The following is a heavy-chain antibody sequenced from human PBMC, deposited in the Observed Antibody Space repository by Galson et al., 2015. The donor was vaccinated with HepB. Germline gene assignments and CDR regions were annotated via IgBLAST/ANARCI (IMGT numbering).Heavy chain of an antibody. Sequence: SLRLSCAASGFTFSSYGMHWVRQAPGKGLEWVAVISYDGSNKYYADSVKGRFTISRDNSKNTLYLQMNSLRAEDTAVYYCAKVGAVAGTYYGTDVWGQGTTVTVSS. CDR2: ISYDGSNK. CDR3: AKVGAVAGTYYGTDV. D-gene: IGHD6-19*01. CDR1: GFTFSSYG. V-gene: IGHV3-30*18. J-gene: IGHJ6*02.